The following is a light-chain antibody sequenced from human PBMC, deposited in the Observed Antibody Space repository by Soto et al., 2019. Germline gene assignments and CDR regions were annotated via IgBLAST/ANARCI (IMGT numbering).Light chain of an antibody. V-gene: IGKV3-20*01. CDR2: AAS. CDR1: QTLSTNS. J-gene: IGKJ2*01. CDR3: QQYGGVPYT. Sequence: EIVLTQSPGTLSLSPGERATLSCRASQTLSTNSLAWYQQRPGQTPRLLIYAASTRDTDIPDRFNGSGSGTDFTLTISRLEPEDFAIYYCQQYGGVPYTFGQGTKLEIK.